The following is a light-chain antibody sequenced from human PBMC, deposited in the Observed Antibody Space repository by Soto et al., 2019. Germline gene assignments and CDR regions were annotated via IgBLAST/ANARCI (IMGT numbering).Light chain of an antibody. CDR1: QSVSSSY. V-gene: IGKV3-20*01. CDR3: QQYGSSPYT. CDR2: GAS. Sequence: EIVLTQSPGTLSLSPGERATLSCRASQSVSSSYLAWYQQKPGQAPWLLIYGASSRATGIPDRFSGSGSRTDFTLAISRLEPGDFAVYYCQQYGSSPYTFGQGTKLEMK. J-gene: IGKJ2*01.